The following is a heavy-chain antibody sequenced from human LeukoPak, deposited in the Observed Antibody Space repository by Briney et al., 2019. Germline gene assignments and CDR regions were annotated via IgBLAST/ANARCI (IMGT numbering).Heavy chain of an antibody. Sequence: GESLKISCKGSGYSFTSYWIGWVRQMPGKGLEWMGIIYPGDSDTRYSPSFQGQVTISADKSISTAYLQWSSLKASDTAMYYCAGLYYYDSSGYSTIDAFDIWGQGTMVTVSS. D-gene: IGHD3-22*01. CDR1: GYSFTSYW. J-gene: IGHJ3*02. V-gene: IGHV5-51*01. CDR3: AGLYYYDSSGYSTIDAFDI. CDR2: IYPGDSDT.